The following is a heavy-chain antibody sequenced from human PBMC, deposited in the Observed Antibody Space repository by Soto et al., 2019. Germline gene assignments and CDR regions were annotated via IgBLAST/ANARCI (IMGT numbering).Heavy chain of an antibody. J-gene: IGHJ4*02. CDR2: ISDDGSNT. V-gene: IGHV3-30-3*01. D-gene: IGHD3-3*01. CDR1: GFTFSRHT. Sequence: QVQLVESGGGVVQPGRSLRLSCAASGFTFSRHTMHWVRQAPGKGLEWVAGISDDGSNTYYADSVKGRFTISRDNSKNTLYLQMNSLSSEDTAVQHCAREVYYDFWSGFNTHPYYFDDWGQGTLVTVSS. CDR3: AREVYYDFWSGFNTHPYYFDD.